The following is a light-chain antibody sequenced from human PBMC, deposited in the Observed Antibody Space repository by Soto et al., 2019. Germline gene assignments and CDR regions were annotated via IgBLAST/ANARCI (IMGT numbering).Light chain of an antibody. CDR2: LGS. V-gene: IGKV2-28*01. J-gene: IGKJ4*01. CDR1: HTLLHSNGYNY. CDR3: MQALQTLGT. Sequence: VVTQTPLSLPVTHGEPASICRMDSHTLLHSNGYNYLDWYLQKPGQSPQLLIYLGSNRASGVPDRFSGSGSGTDFTLKISRVEAEDVGVYYCMQALQTLGTSGGRAK.